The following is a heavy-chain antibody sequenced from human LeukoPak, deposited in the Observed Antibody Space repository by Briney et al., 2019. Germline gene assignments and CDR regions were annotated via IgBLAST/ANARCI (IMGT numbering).Heavy chain of an antibody. V-gene: IGHV3-74*01. CDR2: INSDGSST. Sequence: PGGSLRLSCAASGFTFSSYWMHWVRQAPGKGLVWVSRINSDGSSTSYADSVKGRFTISRDNSKNTLYLQMNSLRAEDTAVYYCARASVRGAHKTYNWFDPWGQGTLVTVSS. CDR3: ARASVRGAHKTYNWFDP. J-gene: IGHJ5*02. D-gene: IGHD3-10*01. CDR1: GFTFSSYW.